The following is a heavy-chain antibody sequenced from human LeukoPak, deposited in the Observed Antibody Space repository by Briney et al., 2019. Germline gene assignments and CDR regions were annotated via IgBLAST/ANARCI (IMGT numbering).Heavy chain of an antibody. D-gene: IGHD3-9*01. CDR3: ARGYYDILTGYYTGTAFDY. J-gene: IGHJ4*02. Sequence: GASVKVSCKASGYTFTGYSMHSVRHAPGQGLEWMGWINPNSGGTNYAQKFQGRVTMTRDTSISTAYMELSRLRSDDTAVYYCARGYYDILTGYYTGTAFDYWGQGTLVTVSS. CDR1: GYTFTGYS. CDR2: INPNSGGT. V-gene: IGHV1-2*02.